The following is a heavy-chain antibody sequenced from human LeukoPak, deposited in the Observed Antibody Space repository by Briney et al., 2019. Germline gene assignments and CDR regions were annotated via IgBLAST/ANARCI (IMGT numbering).Heavy chain of an antibody. V-gene: IGHV3-74*01. CDR2: VNTVGSSK. D-gene: IGHD3-16*01. CDR1: GFTFSTYW. J-gene: IGHJ4*02. Sequence: GGSLRPSCAASGFTFSTYWMHWVRQAPGKGPMWVSRVNTVGSSKLYADSVKGRFTISRDNAKSTLYLEMNSLRVEDTAVYYCAREHHDVLSRVGFDYWGQGILVTVAS. CDR3: AREHHDVLSRVGFDY.